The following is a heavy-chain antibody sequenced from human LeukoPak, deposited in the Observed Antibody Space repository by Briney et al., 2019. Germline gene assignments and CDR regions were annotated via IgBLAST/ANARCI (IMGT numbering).Heavy chain of an antibody. J-gene: IGHJ5*02. CDR3: AREKLDRRGAQLWFDP. V-gene: IGHV4-59*01. Sequence: SETLSLTCSVSGGSIRNYYGSCMPQPPGKAREYSVYSYYRGSTNHTPSIKSRVTISVETSKHQFSLKLSSVTAADTAVYYCAREKLDRRGAQLWFDPWGQGTLVTVSS. D-gene: IGHD1-1*01. CDR1: GGSIRNYY. CDR2: SYYRGST.